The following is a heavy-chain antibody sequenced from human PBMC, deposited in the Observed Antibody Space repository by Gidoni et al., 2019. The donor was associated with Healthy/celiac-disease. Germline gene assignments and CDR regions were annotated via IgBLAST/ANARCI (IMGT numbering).Heavy chain of an antibody. CDR1: GGSISSSSYY. CDR2: IHYSGST. V-gene: IGHV4-39*01. J-gene: IGHJ4*02. Sequence: QLQLQESGPGLVKPSETLSLTGTVSGGSISSSSYYWGWLRQPPGKGLEWIGSIHYSGSTYYNPSLTSRVTISVDTSKNQFSLKLSSVTAADTAVYYCARRGGETYYYDSSGYTLTGWGQGTLVTVSS. CDR3: ARRGGETYYYDSSGYTLTG. D-gene: IGHD3-22*01.